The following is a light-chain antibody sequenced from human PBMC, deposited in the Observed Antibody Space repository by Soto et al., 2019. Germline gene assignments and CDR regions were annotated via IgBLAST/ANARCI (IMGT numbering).Light chain of an antibody. J-gene: IGKJ1*01. V-gene: IGKV1-5*03. CDR1: QSISSW. CDR3: QQYNSYPWT. CDR2: KAS. Sequence: DIQMTQSPSTLSASVGGRVTSTCRASQSISSWLAWYQQKPGKAPKLLIYKASSLESGVPSRFSGSGSGTEFTLTISSLQPDDFATYYCQQYNSYPWTFGQGTKVDIK.